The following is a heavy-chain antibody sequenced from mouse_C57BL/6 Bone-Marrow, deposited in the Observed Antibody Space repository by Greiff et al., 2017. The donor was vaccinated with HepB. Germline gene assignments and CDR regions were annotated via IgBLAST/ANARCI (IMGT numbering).Heavy chain of an antibody. CDR1: GYTFTSYW. V-gene: IGHV1-69*02. CDR3: ARGDSDSSVDY. J-gene: IGHJ2*01. Sequence: QVQLQQPGAELVKPGASVKLSCKASGYTFTSYWMHWVKQRPGRGLEWIGVINPNYGTTSYNQKFKGKATLTVDQSSSTAYMQLNSLTSEDSAVYYCARGDSDSSVDYWGQGTTLTVSS. CDR2: INPNYGTT. D-gene: IGHD3-2*02.